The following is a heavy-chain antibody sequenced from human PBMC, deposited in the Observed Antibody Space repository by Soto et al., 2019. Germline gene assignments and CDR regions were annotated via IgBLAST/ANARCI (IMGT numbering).Heavy chain of an antibody. CDR2: IYYSGST. J-gene: IGHJ4*02. D-gene: IGHD5-18*01. CDR1: GGSISSYY. Sequence: QVQLQESGPGLVKPSETLSLTCTVSGGSISSYYWSWIRQPPGKGLEWIGYIYYSGSTNYNPSLKSRVTISVDTSKNQFSLKLSSVTAADTAVYYCAREHTDTAMVYYFDYWGQGTLVTVSS. CDR3: AREHTDTAMVYYFDY. V-gene: IGHV4-59*01.